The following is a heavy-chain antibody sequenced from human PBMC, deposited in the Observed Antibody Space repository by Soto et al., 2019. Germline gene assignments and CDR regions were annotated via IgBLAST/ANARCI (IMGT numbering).Heavy chain of an antibody. CDR3: ARDQGVSYYYYYYGMDV. Sequence: GGSLRLSCAASGFTFSSYGIHWVRQAPGKGLEWVAVIWYDGSNKYYADSVKGRFTISRDNSKNTLYLQMNSLRAEDTAVYYCARDQGVSYYYYYYGMDVWGQGTTVTVSS. CDR1: GFTFSSYG. J-gene: IGHJ6*02. CDR2: IWYDGSNK. V-gene: IGHV3-33*01.